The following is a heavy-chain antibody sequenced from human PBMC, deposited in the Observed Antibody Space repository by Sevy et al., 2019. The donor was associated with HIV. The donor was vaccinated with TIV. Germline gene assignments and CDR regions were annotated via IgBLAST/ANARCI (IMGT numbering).Heavy chain of an antibody. J-gene: IGHJ4*02. Sequence: GGSLRLSCATSGFNFNNTWMSWVRQAPGKGLEWVGRVKSEVDGGTRDYAAPVRGRFTMSRDDSRSTLYLQMDTLTSEDTAVYYCTTGGGSITVAATPFDYWGQGTQVTVST. CDR1: GFNFNNTW. CDR2: VKSEVDGGTR. D-gene: IGHD6-19*01. CDR3: TTGGGSITVAATPFDY. V-gene: IGHV3-15*01.